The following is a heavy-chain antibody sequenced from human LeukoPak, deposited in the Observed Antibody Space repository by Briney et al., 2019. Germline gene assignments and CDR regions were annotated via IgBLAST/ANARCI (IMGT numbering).Heavy chain of an antibody. V-gene: IGHV4-34*01. CDR2: INHSGST. Sequence: SETLSLTCAVYGGSFSGYYWSWIRQPPGKGLEWIGEINHSGSTNYNPSLKSRVTISADTSKNQFSLKLSSVTAADTAVYYCARAGGWYCFDYWGQGTLVTVSS. CDR3: ARAGGWYCFDY. D-gene: IGHD6-19*01. CDR1: GGSFSGYY. J-gene: IGHJ4*02.